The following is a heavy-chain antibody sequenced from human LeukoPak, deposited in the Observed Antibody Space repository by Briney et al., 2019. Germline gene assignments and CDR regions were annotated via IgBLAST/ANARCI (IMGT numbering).Heavy chain of an antibody. CDR3: AKDMGTADDFWTDY. CDR1: GGSFSGYY. CDR2: INHSGST. V-gene: IGHV4-34*01. Sequence: PSETLSLTCAVYGGSFSGYYWSWIRQPPGKGLEWIGEINHSGSTNYNPSLKSRVTISVDKSKNQFSLKLSSVTAADTAVYYCAKDMGTADDFWTDYWGQGTLVTVSS. J-gene: IGHJ4*02. D-gene: IGHD3/OR15-3a*01.